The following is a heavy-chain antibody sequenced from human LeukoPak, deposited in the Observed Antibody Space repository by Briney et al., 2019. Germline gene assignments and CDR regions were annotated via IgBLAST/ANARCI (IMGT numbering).Heavy chain of an antibody. Sequence: SETLSLTCTVSGGSISSYYWSWIRQPAGKGLEWIGRIYTSGSTNYNPSLKSRVTMSVDTSKNQFSLKLSSVTAADTAVYYCARGYCSGGSCYNYFDYWGQGTLVTVS. CDR1: GGSISSYY. CDR3: ARGYCSGGSCYNYFDY. D-gene: IGHD2-15*01. CDR2: IYTSGST. J-gene: IGHJ4*02. V-gene: IGHV4-4*07.